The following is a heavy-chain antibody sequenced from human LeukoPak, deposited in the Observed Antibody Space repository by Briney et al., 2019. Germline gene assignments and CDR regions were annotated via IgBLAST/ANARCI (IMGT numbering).Heavy chain of an antibody. D-gene: IGHD2-2*01. Sequence: SETLSFTCAVYGGSFSGYYWSWIRQPPGKGLEWIGEINHSGSTNYNPSLKSRVTISVDTSKNQCSLKLSSVTAADTAVYYCARAAPMTPAAIIAPNYYYGMDVWGQGTTVTVSS. CDR3: ARAAPMTPAAIIAPNYYYGMDV. V-gene: IGHV4-34*01. CDR2: INHSGST. CDR1: GGSFSGYY. J-gene: IGHJ6*02.